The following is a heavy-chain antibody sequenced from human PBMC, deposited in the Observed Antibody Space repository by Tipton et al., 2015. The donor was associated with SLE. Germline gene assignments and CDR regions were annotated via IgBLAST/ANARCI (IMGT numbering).Heavy chain of an antibody. Sequence: TLSLTCTVSFGSINSANLLWGWGRQVPGEGRELIGLISYRGRASYNPSLQSRVTISLALSKNQFSLTMTSVTAADTAMYFCAREVDTMDDSDAFDIWGQGTMVTVSS. CDR3: AREVDTMDDSDAFDI. D-gene: IGHD3-10*01. CDR2: ISYRGRA. CDR1: FGSINSANLL. J-gene: IGHJ3*02. V-gene: IGHV4-31*03.